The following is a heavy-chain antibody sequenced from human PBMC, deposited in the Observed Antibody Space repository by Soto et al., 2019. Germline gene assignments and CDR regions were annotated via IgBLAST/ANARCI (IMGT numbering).Heavy chain of an antibody. CDR2: IPVIGERR. J-gene: IGHJ4*02. CDR3: AGEGDRYGTVCFDS. D-gene: IGHD1-1*01. CDR1: GFTFSSYG. V-gene: IGHV3-23*01. Sequence: EVQLLDSGGGLVQPGGSLRLSCAASGFTFSSYGMSWVRQAPGKGLEWVAGIPVIGERRYYADSVKGRFTISRDNAKNTLYLQMISLRVEDAAVYFCAGEGDRYGTVCFDSWGQGTLVTVSS.